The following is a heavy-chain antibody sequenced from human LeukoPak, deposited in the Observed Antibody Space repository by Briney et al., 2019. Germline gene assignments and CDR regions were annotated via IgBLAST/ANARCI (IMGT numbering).Heavy chain of an antibody. CDR2: INPSGGST. Sequence: ASVKVSCKASGYTFTSYYMHWVRQAPGQGLEWMGIINPSGGSTSYAQKFQGRVTITRDTSASTAYMELSSLRSEDTAVYYCARAGYCSGGSCYSGAYYWGQGTLVTVSS. CDR1: GYTFTSYY. V-gene: IGHV1-46*01. CDR3: ARAGYCSGGSCYSGAYY. J-gene: IGHJ4*02. D-gene: IGHD2-15*01.